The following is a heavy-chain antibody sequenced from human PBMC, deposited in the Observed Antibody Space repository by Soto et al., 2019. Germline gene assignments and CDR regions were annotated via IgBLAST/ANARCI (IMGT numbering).Heavy chain of an antibody. CDR3: ARARLRAVYAFDI. D-gene: IGHD5-12*01. J-gene: IGHJ3*02. V-gene: IGHV4-31*02. Sequence: PSETRSLTWTVSGGSVSSGAYYWTWIRQRPGKGLEWIGYIYYSGSTYYSPSLKSRLSISLDTSKNQFSLRLSSVTAADTAMYYCARARLRAVYAFDIWGQGTMVTVSS. CDR2: IYYSGST. CDR1: GGSVSSGAYY.